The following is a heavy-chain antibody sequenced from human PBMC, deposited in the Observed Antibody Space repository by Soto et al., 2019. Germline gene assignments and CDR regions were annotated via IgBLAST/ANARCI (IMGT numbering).Heavy chain of an antibody. V-gene: IGHV4-4*02. J-gene: IGHJ6*02. D-gene: IGHD2-2*01. CDR3: ARAKGYCSTATCPRMIYYYGMDV. Sequence: QLQLQESGPGLVKPSGTLSLTCGVSGGSISSSNWWSWVRQPPGKGLEWIGDIYHSGSSNYKLSLKSRVTILVDKSKNQFSLKMTSVTVADTAVYYCARAKGYCSTATCPRMIYYYGMDVWGQGTTVTVSS. CDR2: IYHSGSS. CDR1: GGSISSSNW.